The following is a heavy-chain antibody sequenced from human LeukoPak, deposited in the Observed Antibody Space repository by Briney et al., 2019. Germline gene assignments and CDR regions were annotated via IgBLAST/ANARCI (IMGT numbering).Heavy chain of an antibody. CDR3: ARAVYGSGSYYQAYGMDV. CDR2: IYYSGST. V-gene: IGHV4-59*08. D-gene: IGHD3-10*01. CDR1: GGSISSYY. J-gene: IGHJ6*02. Sequence: PSETLSLTCTVSGGSISSYYWSWIRQPPGKGLEWIGYIYYSGSTNYNPSLKSRVTISVDTSKNQFSLKLSSVTAADTAVYYCARAVYGSGSYYQAYGMDVWGQGTTGTVSS.